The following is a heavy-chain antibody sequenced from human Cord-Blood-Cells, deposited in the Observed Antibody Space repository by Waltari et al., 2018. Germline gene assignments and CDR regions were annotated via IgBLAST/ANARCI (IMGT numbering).Heavy chain of an antibody. J-gene: IGHJ3*02. CDR1: S. V-gene: IGHV3-21*01. CDR3: ASGTRGGWIQLWLLAFDI. CDR2: ISSSSSYI. Sequence: SMNWVRQAPGKGLEWVSSISSSSSYIYYADSVKGRFTISRDNAKTSLYLQMNSLRAEDTAVYYCASGTRGGWIQLWLLAFDIWGQGTMVTVSS. D-gene: IGHD5-18*01.